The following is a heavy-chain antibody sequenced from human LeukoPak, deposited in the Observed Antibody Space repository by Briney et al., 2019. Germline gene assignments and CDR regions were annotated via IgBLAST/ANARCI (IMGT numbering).Heavy chain of an antibody. J-gene: IGHJ4*02. CDR1: GGSISSGGYY. CDR2: IYYSGST. D-gene: IGHD3-22*01. Sequence: ASQTLSLTCTVSGGSISSGGYYWSWIRQHPGKGLEWIGYIYYSGSTYYNPSLKSRVTISVDTSKNQFSLKLSSMTAADTAVYYCARSFYYYDSSGYWTDFRYFDYWGQGTLVTVSS. CDR3: ARSFYYYDSSGYWTDFRYFDY. V-gene: IGHV4-31*03.